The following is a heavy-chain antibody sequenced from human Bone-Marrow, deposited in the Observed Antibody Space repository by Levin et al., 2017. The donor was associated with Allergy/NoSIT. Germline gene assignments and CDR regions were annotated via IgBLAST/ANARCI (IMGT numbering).Heavy chain of an antibody. CDR3: ARSGDDYGDYFEY. Sequence: GESLKISCAASGFPVSSHYMSWVRQAPGKGLEWVSVIYTDGSTYYADSVKGRFTLSRDNSKNSLYLQMNSLRAEDTAVYFCARSGDDYGDYFEYWGQGTLVTISS. CDR2: IYTDGST. J-gene: IGHJ4*02. CDR1: GFPVSSHY. V-gene: IGHV3-53*01. D-gene: IGHD4-17*01.